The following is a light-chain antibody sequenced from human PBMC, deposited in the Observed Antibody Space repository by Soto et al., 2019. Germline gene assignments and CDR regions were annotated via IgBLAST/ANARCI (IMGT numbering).Light chain of an antibody. CDR3: QQYNSYLGT. CDR2: KAS. CDR1: QSISSW. J-gene: IGKJ1*01. V-gene: IGKV1-5*03. Sequence: DIQMTHSPSTLSASVGDRVTITCRASQSISSWLAWYQQKPGKAPKLLIYKASSLESGVPSRFSGSGSGTEFTLTISSLQPDDFATYYCQQYNSYLGTFGQGTKVDXK.